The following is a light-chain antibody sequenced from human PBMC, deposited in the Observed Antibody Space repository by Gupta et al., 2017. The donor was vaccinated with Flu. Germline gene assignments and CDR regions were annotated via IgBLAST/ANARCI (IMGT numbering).Light chain of an antibody. CDR3: QQYNGWPPAFT. V-gene: IGKV3-15*01. CDR2: GTS. Sequence: ERVMTQSPVTLSVSPGERATLSCRATQNIRSNLAWYQQKPGQAPRLLIYGTSTRATGIPARFSGSGSGTEFTLTISSLQSEDLVVYYCQQYNGWPPAFTFGQGTKLEIK. CDR1: QNIRSN. J-gene: IGKJ2*01.